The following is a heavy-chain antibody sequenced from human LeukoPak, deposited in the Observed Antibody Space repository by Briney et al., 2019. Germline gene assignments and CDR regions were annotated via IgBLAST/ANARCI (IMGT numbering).Heavy chain of an antibody. CDR2: INPDGTGT. J-gene: IGHJ4*02. CDR1: GFTFSNNW. Sequence: GGSLRLSCADSGFTFSNNWMNWVRQVPGKGLVWVSQINPDGTGTTYADSVKGRFAISRDNAKNTVYLQMNGLTAEDTAVYYCARVYQFVFDYWGQGTLVTVSS. CDR3: ARVYQFVFDY. D-gene: IGHD2-21*01. V-gene: IGHV3-74*03.